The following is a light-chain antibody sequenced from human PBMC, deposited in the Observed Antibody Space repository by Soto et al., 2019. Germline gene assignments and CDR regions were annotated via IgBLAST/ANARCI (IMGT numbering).Light chain of an antibody. J-gene: IGKJ1*01. CDR1: QVISSY. V-gene: IGKV1-27*01. CDR3: QKYYSAPET. CDR2: AAS. Sequence: DIQMTQSPSSLSASVGDRVTITCRASQVISSYLAWYQQKPGKVPKVLIYAASTLQSGVPSRFSGSGSGTEFTLTISSLQPEDVATYYCQKYYSAPETFGQGTKVEIK.